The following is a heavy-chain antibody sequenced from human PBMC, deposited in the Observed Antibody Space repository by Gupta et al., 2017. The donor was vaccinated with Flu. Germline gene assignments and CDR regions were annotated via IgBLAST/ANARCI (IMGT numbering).Heavy chain of an antibody. CDR2: ISSSAVT. V-gene: IGHV3-48*03. Sequence: RAGGSLRLSCTASGFDFNSYEMSWVRQAPGRGLEWVAFISSSAVTYYTDPVRGRFTISRDNANNLLYLQMSSLRGEDTAVYYCSRGHWDNWG. J-gene: IGHJ4*01. CDR3: SRGHWDN. CDR1: GFDFNSYE.